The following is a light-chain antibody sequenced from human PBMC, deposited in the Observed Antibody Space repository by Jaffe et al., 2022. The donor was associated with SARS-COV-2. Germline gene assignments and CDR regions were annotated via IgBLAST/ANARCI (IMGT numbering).Light chain of an antibody. J-gene: IGKJ2*01. CDR1: QSISSW. V-gene: IGKV1-5*03. Sequence: DIQMTQSPSTLSASVGDRVTITCRASQSISSWLAWYQQKPGKAPKLLIYKASSLESGVPSRFSGSGSGTEFTLTISSLQPDDFATYYCQQYNIHPRTFGQGTKLEIK. CDR3: QQYNIHPRT. CDR2: KAS.